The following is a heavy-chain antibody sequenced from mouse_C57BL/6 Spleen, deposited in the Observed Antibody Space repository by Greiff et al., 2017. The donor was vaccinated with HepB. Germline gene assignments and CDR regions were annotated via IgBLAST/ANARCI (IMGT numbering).Heavy chain of an antibody. V-gene: IGHV1-18*01. CDR3: ARSALYYSNYVFAY. CDR2: INPNNGGT. Sequence: EVQLQQSGPELVKPGASVKIPCKASGYTFTDYNMDWVKQSHGKSLEWIGDINPNNGGTIYNQKFKGKATLTVDKSSSTAYMELRSLTSEDTAVYYCARSALYYSNYVFAYWGQGTLVTVSA. J-gene: IGHJ3*01. CDR1: GYTFTDYN. D-gene: IGHD2-5*01.